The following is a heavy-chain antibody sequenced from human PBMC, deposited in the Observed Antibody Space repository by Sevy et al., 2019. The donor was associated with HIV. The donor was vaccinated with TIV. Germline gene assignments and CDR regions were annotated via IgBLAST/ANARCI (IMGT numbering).Heavy chain of an antibody. CDR1: GGSISSSSYY. CDR3: ARPNYMASYTLDV. V-gene: IGHV4-39*01. CDR2: IYYTGTT. J-gene: IGHJ6*02. Sequence: SETLSLTCTVSGGSISSSSYYWAWIRQSPGKGLEWIGSIYYTGTTHSNPSLKSRVTISKDISKNQFFLRLRSVTAADTAMYFCARPNYMASYTLDVWGQGTTVTVSS. D-gene: IGHD1-7*01.